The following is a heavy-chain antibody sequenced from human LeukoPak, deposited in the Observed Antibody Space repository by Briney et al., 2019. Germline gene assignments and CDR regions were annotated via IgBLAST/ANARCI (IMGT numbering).Heavy chain of an antibody. CDR3: ASWGVATTNELGY. V-gene: IGHV3-21*01. D-gene: IGHD5-12*01. CDR1: GFTFSSYS. J-gene: IGHJ4*02. CDR2: ISSSSSYI. Sequence: TPGGSLRLSCAASGFTFSSYSMNWLRQAPGKGLEWVSSISSSSSYIYYADSVKGRFTISRDNAKNSLYLQMNSLRAEDTAVYYCASWGVATTNELGYWGQGTLVTVSS.